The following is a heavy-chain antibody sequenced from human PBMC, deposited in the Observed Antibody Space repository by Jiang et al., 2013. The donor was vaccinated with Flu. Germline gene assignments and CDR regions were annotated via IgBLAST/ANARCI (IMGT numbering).Heavy chain of an antibody. J-gene: IGHJ6*03. CDR1: GFTFDDYA. Sequence: PGRSLRLSCAASGFTFDDYAMHWVRQAPGKGLEWVSGISWNSGSIGYADSVKGRFTISRDNAKNSLYLQMNSLRAEDTALYYCAKDPQRRYCSSTSCSNYYYYMDVWGKGTTVTVSS. CDR3: AKDPQRRYCSSTSCSNYYYYMDV. D-gene: IGHD2-2*01. V-gene: IGHV3-9*01. CDR2: ISWNSGSI.